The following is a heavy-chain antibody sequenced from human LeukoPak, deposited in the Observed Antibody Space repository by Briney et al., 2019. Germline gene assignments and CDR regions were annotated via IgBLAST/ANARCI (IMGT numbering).Heavy chain of an antibody. V-gene: IGHV4-39*01. Sequence: SETLSLTCTVSGGSISSSSYYWGWIRQPPGRGLEWIGSIYYSRSTYYNPSLKSRVTISVDTSKNQFSLKLSSVTAADTAVYYCARVPTVTFFDYWGQGTLVTVSS. CDR2: IYYSRST. J-gene: IGHJ4*02. CDR1: GGSISSSSYY. CDR3: ARVPTVTFFDY. D-gene: IGHD4-17*01.